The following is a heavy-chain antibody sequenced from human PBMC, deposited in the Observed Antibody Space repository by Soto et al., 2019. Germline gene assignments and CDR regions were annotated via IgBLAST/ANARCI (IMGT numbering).Heavy chain of an antibody. D-gene: IGHD3-9*01. V-gene: IGHV1-3*01. CDR1: GYTFTSYA. J-gene: IGHJ4*02. CDR3: ARSTGYYFIDY. CDR2: INAGNGNT. Sequence: QVQPVQSGAEVKKPGASVKVSCKASGYTFTSYAMHWVRQAPGQRLEWMGWINAGNGNTKYSQRFQGRVTITRDTTASTAYMELSSLRSEDTAVYYCARSTGYYFIDYWGQGTLVTVSS.